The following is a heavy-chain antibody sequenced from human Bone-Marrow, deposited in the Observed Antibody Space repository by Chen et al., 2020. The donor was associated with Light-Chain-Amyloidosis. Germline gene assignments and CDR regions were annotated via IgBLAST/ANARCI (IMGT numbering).Heavy chain of an antibody. J-gene: IGHJ6*02. CDR3: LKGMDV. CDR1: GFTFSNYW. V-gene: IGHV3-7*05. Sequence: EVQVVESGGGLVQPGGSLRLSCVASGFTFSNYWMNWVRQAPGKGLDWVANIKEDGSEKYYVESVKGRFTISRDNAKNSLYLQMNSLRAEDTAVYYCLKGMDVWGQGTTVTVSS. CDR2: IKEDGSEK.